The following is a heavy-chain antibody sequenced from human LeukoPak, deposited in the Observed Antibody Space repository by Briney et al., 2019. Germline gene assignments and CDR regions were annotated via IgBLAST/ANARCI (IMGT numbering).Heavy chain of an antibody. Sequence: GGSLRLSCAASEFTFSSYWMIWVRQAPGKGLEWVANINQDGSKKYYVDSVEGRFTISRDNAKNSLYLQMNSLRAEDTAVYYCARVWKGDIDYWGQGTLVTVSS. D-gene: IGHD3-16*01. CDR2: INQDGSKK. CDR1: EFTFSSYW. V-gene: IGHV3-7*01. J-gene: IGHJ4*02. CDR3: ARVWKGDIDY.